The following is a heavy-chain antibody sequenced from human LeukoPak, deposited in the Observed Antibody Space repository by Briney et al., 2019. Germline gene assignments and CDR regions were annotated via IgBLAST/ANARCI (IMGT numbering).Heavy chain of an antibody. CDR1: GYTFTGYY. D-gene: IGHD2-15*01. CDR3: ARTSGYCNGGSCYLDY. V-gene: IGHV1-2*02. Sequence: ASVKVSCKASGYTFTGYYIHWVRQAPGQGLEWMGWINPNNGGTNYAQKFQGRVTVTRDTSINTAYMELSRLRSDDTTVFYCARTSGYCNGGSCYLDYWGQGTLVTVSS. J-gene: IGHJ4*02. CDR2: INPNNGGT.